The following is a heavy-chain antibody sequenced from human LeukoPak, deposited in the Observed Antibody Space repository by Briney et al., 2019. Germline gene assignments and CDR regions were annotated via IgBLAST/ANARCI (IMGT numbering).Heavy chain of an antibody. J-gene: IGHJ4*02. CDR2: ISGSGDTT. Sequence: AGGSLRLSCAASGFTLSSHGMNWVRQAPGKGLEWVSGISGSGDTTYYADSVKGRFTISRDNSKNTLYLQMNSLRVEDTAVFYCAKDDAWLQYNYWGQGTLVTVSS. CDR1: GFTLSSHG. CDR3: AKDDAWLQYNY. D-gene: IGHD5-24*01. V-gene: IGHV3-23*01.